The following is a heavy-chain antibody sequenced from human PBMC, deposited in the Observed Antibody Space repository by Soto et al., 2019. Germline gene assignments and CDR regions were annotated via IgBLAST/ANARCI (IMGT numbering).Heavy chain of an antibody. CDR1: GYIFTSYY. J-gene: IGHJ4*02. CDR2: INPSGGRP. D-gene: IGHD6-13*01. V-gene: IGHV1-46*01. CDR3: ASTQAGANDS. Sequence: ASVKVSCKASGYIFTSYYIQWERQVPGQGLEWMGIINPSGGRPTYAQSFQGRLTMTTDTSTSTVYMELSGLRSEDTAVYYCASTQAGANDSWGQGTLVTVS.